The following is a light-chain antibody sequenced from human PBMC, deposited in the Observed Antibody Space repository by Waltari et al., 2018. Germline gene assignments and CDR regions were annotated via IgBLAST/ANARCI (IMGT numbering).Light chain of an antibody. CDR2: VVS. CDR3: CSYAGSSTSYV. V-gene: IGLV2-23*02. Sequence: QSALTQPASVSGSPGQSITISCTGTSSDVGGYNYVSWYQQHPGKAPKLMIYVVSKRHSGVSNRFSGSKSGNTASLTISGLQAEEEAEYYCCSYAGSSTSYVFGTGTKVTVL. J-gene: IGLJ1*01. CDR1: SSDVGGYNY.